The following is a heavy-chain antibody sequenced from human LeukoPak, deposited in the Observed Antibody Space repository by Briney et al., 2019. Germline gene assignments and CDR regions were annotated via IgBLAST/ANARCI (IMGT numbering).Heavy chain of an antibody. D-gene: IGHD3-22*01. V-gene: IGHV1-46*01. CDR1: GYTFTSYY. J-gene: IGHJ4*02. CDR3: ARHVVALGFDY. CDR2: INPSGGST. Sequence: GASVKVSCKASGYTFTSYYMHWVRQAPGQGLEWMGIINPSGGSTSYAQKFQGRVTMTRDMSTSTVYMELSSLRSEDTAVYYCARHVVALGFDYWGQGTLVTVSS.